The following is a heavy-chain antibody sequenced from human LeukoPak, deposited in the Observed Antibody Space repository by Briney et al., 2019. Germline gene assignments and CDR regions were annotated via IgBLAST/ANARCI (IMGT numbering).Heavy chain of an antibody. CDR3: ARVRGYDYYYTCGMDV. Sequence: SETLSLTCTVSGGSISSDGYYWSWIRQHPGKGLEWIGYIYYSGSTYYNPSLKSRVTISVDTSKNQFSLKLSSVTAADTAVYYCARVRGYDYYYTCGMDVWGQGTTVTVSS. CDR1: GGSISSDGYY. V-gene: IGHV4-31*03. J-gene: IGHJ6*02. CDR2: IYYSGST. D-gene: IGHD5-12*01.